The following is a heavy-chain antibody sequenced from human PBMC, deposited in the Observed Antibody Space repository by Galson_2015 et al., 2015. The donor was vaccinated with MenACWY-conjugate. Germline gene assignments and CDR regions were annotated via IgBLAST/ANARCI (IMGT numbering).Heavy chain of an antibody. CDR2: INTDGSST. D-gene: IGHD2-21*02. J-gene: IGHJ4*02. CDR1: GVTFSSSW. Sequence: SLRLSCAASGVTFSSSWMHWVRQVPGKGLVWVARINTDGSSTRYADSVKGRFIISRDNAENTLYLQMNSLRAEDTAVYYCARAAYCGANCYYYFDYWGQGTLVAVSS. CDR3: ARAAYCGANCYYYFDY. V-gene: IGHV3-74*01.